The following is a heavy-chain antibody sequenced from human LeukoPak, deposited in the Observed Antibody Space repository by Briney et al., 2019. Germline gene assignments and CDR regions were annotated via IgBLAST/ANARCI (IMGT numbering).Heavy chain of an antibody. V-gene: IGHV3-9*01. D-gene: IGHD2-21*02. Sequence: GRSLRLSCAASGFTFDDYAMHWVRQAPGKGLEWVSGISWNSGSIGYADSVKGRFTISRDNAKNSLYLQMNSLRAEDTALYYCAKDTEYCGGDCYSGDGTDVWGQGTTVTVSS. CDR2: ISWNSGSI. J-gene: IGHJ6*02. CDR3: AKDTEYCGGDCYSGDGTDV. CDR1: GFTFDDYA.